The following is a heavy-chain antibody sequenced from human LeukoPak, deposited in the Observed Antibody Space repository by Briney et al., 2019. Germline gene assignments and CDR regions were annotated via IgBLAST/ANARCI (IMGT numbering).Heavy chain of an antibody. J-gene: IGHJ4*02. V-gene: IGHV4-38-2*02. D-gene: IGHD6-19*01. CDR1: GYSISSGYY. CDR3: ANGRSSSGALQHDY. Sequence: SETLSLTCTVSGYSISSGYYWGWIRQPPGKGLEWIGSIYHSGSTYYNPSLKSRVTISVDTSKNQFSLKLSSVTAADTALYFCANGRSSSGALQHDYWGQGTLVTVSS. CDR2: IYHSGST.